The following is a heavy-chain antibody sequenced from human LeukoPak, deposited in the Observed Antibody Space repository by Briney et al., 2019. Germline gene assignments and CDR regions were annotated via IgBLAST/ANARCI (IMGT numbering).Heavy chain of an antibody. CDR1: GYTFTSYG. Sequence: ASVKVSCKASGYTFTSYGISWVRQAPGQGLEWMGWISGYNGNKSYAQKFQGRVTMTTDTSTSTAYMELRSLRSDDTAVYYCARADIRAIASSGWYGFDYWGQGTLVTVSS. V-gene: IGHV1-18*01. J-gene: IGHJ4*02. D-gene: IGHD6-19*01. CDR2: ISGYNGNK. CDR3: ARADIRAIASSGWYGFDY.